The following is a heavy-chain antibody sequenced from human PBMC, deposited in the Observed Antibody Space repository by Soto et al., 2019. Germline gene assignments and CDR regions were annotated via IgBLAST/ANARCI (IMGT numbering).Heavy chain of an antibody. CDR3: ASNIEGDFWSRSQAGMDV. J-gene: IGHJ6*02. CDR1: GFTFSSYG. V-gene: IGHV3-33*01. Sequence: QVQLVESGGGVVQPGRSLRLSCAASGFTFSSYGMHWVRQAPGKGLEWVAVIWYDGSNKYYADSVKGRFTISRDNSKNTLYLQINSLRAEDTAVYYCASNIEGDFWSRSQAGMDVWGQGTTVTVSS. D-gene: IGHD3-3*01. CDR2: IWYDGSNK.